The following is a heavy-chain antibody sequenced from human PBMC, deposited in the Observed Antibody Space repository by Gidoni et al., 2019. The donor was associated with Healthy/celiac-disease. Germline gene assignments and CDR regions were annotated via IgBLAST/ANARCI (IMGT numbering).Heavy chain of an antibody. CDR3: AKPFRSATRRYGMDV. J-gene: IGHJ6*02. Sequence: VQLVESGGGLVKPGGSLRLSSEASGFTFSSYALSWVRQAPEKGLEWVSAISGNGGSTYYAGSVKGRFTISRDNAKTTLYLQINSLRAEDTAVYYCAKPFRSATRRYGMDVWGQGTTVTVSS. V-gene: IGHV3-23*04. D-gene: IGHD3-3*01. CDR1: GFTFSSYA. CDR2: ISGNGGST.